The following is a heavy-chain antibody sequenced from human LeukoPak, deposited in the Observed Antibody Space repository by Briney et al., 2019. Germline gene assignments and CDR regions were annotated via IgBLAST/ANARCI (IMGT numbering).Heavy chain of an antibody. J-gene: IGHJ4*02. D-gene: IGHD1-7*01. CDR2: IYYSGST. CDR3: ARDEYWNYGMFDY. Sequence: SETLSLTCTVSGGSISSSSYYWGWIRQPPGKGLEWIGSIYYSGSTYYNSSLKSRVTISVDTSKNQFSLKLSSVTAADTAVYYCARDEYWNYGMFDYWGQGTLVTVSS. V-gene: IGHV4-39*07. CDR1: GGSISSSSYY.